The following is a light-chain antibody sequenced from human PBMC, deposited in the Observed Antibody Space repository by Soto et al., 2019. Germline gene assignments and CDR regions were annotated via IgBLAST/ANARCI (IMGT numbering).Light chain of an antibody. J-gene: IGKJ1*01. CDR2: GAS. V-gene: IGKV3-15*01. CDR1: QTVGSN. Sequence: EIVMTQSPATLSVSPGERATLSCRASQTVGSNLAWYQQKPGQAPRLLIHGASARATGLPARFSGSGSGTEFILTISSLLSDDFAVYYCQQYHNWPRTFGQGTKVEIK. CDR3: QQYHNWPRT.